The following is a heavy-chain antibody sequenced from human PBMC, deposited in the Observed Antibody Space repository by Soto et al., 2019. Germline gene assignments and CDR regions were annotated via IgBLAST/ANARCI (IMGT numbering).Heavy chain of an antibody. Sequence: EVQLVESGGGLVRPGESLRLSCAASGFTFSGAWRNWVRQPPGKGLEWVGLIRSKTSGGTADYAAPVKGRFTVSRDDSKNTLYLQMNSLKTEDTAMYYCTWKGATFDYWGQGTLVTVSS. CDR2: IRSKTSGGTA. V-gene: IGHV3-15*01. D-gene: IGHD1-26*01. J-gene: IGHJ4*02. CDR3: TWKGATFDY. CDR1: GFTFSGAW.